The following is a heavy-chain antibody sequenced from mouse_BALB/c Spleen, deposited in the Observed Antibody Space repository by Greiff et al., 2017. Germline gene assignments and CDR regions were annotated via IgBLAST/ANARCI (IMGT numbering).Heavy chain of an antibody. CDR1: GYSITSGYY. CDR3: ARGNWDRLDY. CDR2: ISYDGSN. V-gene: IGHV3-6*02. Sequence: EVKLVESGPGLVKPSQSLSLTCSVTGYSITSGYYWNWIRQFPGNKLEWMGYISYDGSNNYNPSLKNRISITRDTSKNQFFLKLNSVTTEDTATYYCARGNWDRLDYWGQGTTLTVSS. D-gene: IGHD4-1*01. J-gene: IGHJ2*01.